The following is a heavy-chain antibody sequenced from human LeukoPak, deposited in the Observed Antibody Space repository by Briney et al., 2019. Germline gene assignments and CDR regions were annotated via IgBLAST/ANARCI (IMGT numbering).Heavy chain of an antibody. Sequence: AAVKVSCKASGYSFTSYEINWVRQATGQGLEWMGWMNPNSGNTGYAQKFQGRVTMTRNTSISTAYMELSSLRSEDTAVYYCARGYSSGWYGEHAFDIWGQGTMVTVSS. CDR1: GYSFTSYE. D-gene: IGHD6-19*01. J-gene: IGHJ3*02. V-gene: IGHV1-8*01. CDR2: MNPNSGNT. CDR3: ARGYSSGWYGEHAFDI.